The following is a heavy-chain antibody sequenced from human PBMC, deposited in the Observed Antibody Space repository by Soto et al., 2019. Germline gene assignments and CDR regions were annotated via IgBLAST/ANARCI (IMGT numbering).Heavy chain of an antibody. CDR2: ISSSGSTI. Sequence: QVQLVESGGGLVQPGGSLRLSCAASGFTFSDYYMSWIRQAPGKGLEWVSYISSSGSTIYYADSVKGRFTISRDNAKNSLYLQMNSLRAEDTAVYYCARAVAGTSAYYYHFYYTDVWGKGTTVTVSS. CDR3: ARAVAGTSAYYYHFYYTDV. CDR1: GFTFSDYY. J-gene: IGHJ6*03. V-gene: IGHV3-11*01. D-gene: IGHD6-19*01.